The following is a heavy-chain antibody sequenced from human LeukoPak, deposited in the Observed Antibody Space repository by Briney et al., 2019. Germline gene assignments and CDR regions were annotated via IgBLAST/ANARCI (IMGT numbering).Heavy chain of an antibody. D-gene: IGHD4-23*01. Sequence: SETLSLTCIVSGGSISSISSNNYHWGCIRQPPGKGLEWIGSIYYSRSTYYNPSLKSRVTISVDTSKNQFSLKLSSVTAADTALYYCAREMGVVTAHGIDVWGQGTTVTVSS. CDR2: IYYSRST. CDR1: GGSISSISSNNYH. J-gene: IGHJ6*02. V-gene: IGHV4-39*02. CDR3: AREMGVVTAHGIDV.